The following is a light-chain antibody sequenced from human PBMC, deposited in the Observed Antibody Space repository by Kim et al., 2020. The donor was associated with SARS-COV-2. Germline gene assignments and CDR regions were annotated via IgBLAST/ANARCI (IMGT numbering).Light chain of an antibody. CDR3: QQSHSTPPYI. CDR1: QSISRY. CDR2: AAS. Sequence: DIQMTQSPSSLSASVGDRVTITCRTSQSISRYLNWYQQKPGKAPKLLIYAASSLESGVPSRFSGSGSGTDFTLTISSLQPEDFATYYCQQSHSTPPYIFGQGTKLEI. J-gene: IGKJ2*01. V-gene: IGKV1-39*01.